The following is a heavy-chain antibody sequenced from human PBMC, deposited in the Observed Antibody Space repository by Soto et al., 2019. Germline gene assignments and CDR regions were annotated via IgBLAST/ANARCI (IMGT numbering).Heavy chain of an antibody. CDR2: IYYSGST. J-gene: IGHJ6*02. CDR1: GGSISSYY. D-gene: IGHD5-12*01. V-gene: IGHV4-59*01. Sequence: PSETLSLTCTVSGGSISSYYCSWIRQPPGKGLEWIGYIYYSGSTNYNPSLKSRVTISVDTSKNQFSLKLSSVTAADTAVYYCARGPTTEVYYYYGMDVWGQGTTVTVSS. CDR3: ARGPTTEVYYYYGMDV.